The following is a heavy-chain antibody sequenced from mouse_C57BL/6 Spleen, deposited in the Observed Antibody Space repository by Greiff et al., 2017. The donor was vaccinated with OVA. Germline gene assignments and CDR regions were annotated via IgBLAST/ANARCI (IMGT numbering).Heavy chain of an antibody. J-gene: IGHJ2*01. Sequence: QVQLKQPGAELVRPGSSVKLSCKASGYTFTSYWMHWVKQRPIQGLEWIGNIDPSDSETHYNQKFKDKATLTVDKSSSTAYMQLSSLTSEDSAVYYCARSQLRSYYFDYWGQGTTLTVSS. CDR3: ARSQLRSYYFDY. D-gene: IGHD3-2*02. V-gene: IGHV1-52*01. CDR2: IDPSDSET. CDR1: GYTFTSYW.